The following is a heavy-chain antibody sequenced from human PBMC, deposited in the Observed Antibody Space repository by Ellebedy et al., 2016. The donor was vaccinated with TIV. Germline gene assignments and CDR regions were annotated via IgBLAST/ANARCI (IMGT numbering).Heavy chain of an antibody. CDR3: ARERGYDTFDY. Sequence: PGGSLRLSCAASGFPFSSFWMSWVRQAPGKGLEWVANTKEDGSERYYVDSVRGRFTISRDNTKNSLYLEMNSLRVEDTAVYYCARERGYDTFDYWGQGILVTVSS. D-gene: IGHD5-12*01. CDR1: GFPFSSFW. CDR2: TKEDGSER. J-gene: IGHJ4*02. V-gene: IGHV3-7*01.